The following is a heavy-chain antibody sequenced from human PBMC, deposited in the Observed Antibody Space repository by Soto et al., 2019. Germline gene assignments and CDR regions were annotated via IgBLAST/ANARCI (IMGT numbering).Heavy chain of an antibody. CDR3: ARGSGNYYYGMDV. CDR2: TYYRSKWYN. V-gene: IGHV6-1*01. Sequence: QTLSLTCAISGDSVSSNSAAWNLTRESPSRGLEWLGRTYYRSKWYNDYAVSVKSRITINPDTSKNQFSLQLNSVTPEDTAVYYCARGSGNYYYGMDVWGQGTTVTVSS. D-gene: IGHD6-25*01. CDR1: GDSVSSNSAA. J-gene: IGHJ6*02.